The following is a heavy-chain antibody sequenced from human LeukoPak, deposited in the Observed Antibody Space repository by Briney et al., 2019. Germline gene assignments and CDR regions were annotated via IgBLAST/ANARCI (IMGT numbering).Heavy chain of an antibody. CDR1: GFTFSSYS. V-gene: IGHV3-21*01. CDR2: ISSSSRYI. D-gene: IGHD3-22*01. Sequence: GGSLRLSCAASGFTFSSYSMNWVRQAPGKGLEWVSSISSSSRYIYYGDSVKGRFTIPRDNAKNSLCLQMNSLRAEDTAVYYCARDVHYDSSGYYFRNDAFDIWGQGTMVTVSS. J-gene: IGHJ3*02. CDR3: ARDVHYDSSGYYFRNDAFDI.